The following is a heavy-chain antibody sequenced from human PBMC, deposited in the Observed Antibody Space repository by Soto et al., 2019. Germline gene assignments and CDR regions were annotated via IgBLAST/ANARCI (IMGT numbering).Heavy chain of an antibody. CDR1: GYTFTGYY. J-gene: IGHJ4*02. D-gene: IGHD3-22*01. Sequence: GASVKVSCKASGYTFTGYYMHWVRQAPGQGFEWMGWINPNSGGTIYAQKFQGWVTMTRDTSISTAYMELSRLRSDDTAVYYCAIADYYDSSGYYYVFDYWGQGTLVTVSS. CDR2: INPNSGGT. V-gene: IGHV1-2*04. CDR3: AIADYYDSSGYYYVFDY.